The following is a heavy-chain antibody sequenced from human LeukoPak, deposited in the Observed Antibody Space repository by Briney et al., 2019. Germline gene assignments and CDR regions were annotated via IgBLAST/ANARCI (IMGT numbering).Heavy chain of an antibody. CDR1: GFTFSNYA. D-gene: IGHD1-26*01. CDR3: ARELGSYEGGYYGMDV. Sequence: GGSLRLSCATSGFTFSNYAMTWVRQAPGKGLEWVSAIGGNNADTFYTDSVKGRFTISRDISKSTVYLQMNSLRAEDTAVYYCARELGSYEGGYYGMDVWGQGTTVTVSS. CDR2: IGGNNADT. J-gene: IGHJ6*02. V-gene: IGHV3-23*01.